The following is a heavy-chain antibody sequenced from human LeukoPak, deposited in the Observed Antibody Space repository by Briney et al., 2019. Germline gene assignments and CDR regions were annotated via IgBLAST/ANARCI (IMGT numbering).Heavy chain of an antibody. Sequence: GGSLRLSCAASGFIFSSYAMHWVRQAPGKGLEWVAVISYDGSNKYVDSVKGRFTISRDNSKNTLYLQMNSLSSEDTAVYYCARVSRDGYNLPDAFDIWGQGTMVTVSS. J-gene: IGHJ3*02. D-gene: IGHD5-24*01. CDR2: ISYDGSNK. CDR1: GFIFSSYA. CDR3: ARVSRDGYNLPDAFDI. V-gene: IGHV3-30-3*01.